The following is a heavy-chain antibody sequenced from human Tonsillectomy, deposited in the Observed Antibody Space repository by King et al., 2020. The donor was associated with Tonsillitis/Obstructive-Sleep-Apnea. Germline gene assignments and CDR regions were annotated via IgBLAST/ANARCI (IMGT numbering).Heavy chain of an antibody. D-gene: IGHD6-13*01. CDR3: ARLLYSSSWSHGYYYMDV. J-gene: IGHJ6*03. CDR2: IYYSGST. Sequence: QLQESGPGLVKPSETLSLSCTVSGGAISSSSYYWGWIRQPPGKGLEWIGSIYYSGSTSYNPSLKFRVTISVDTSKNQFSLKVSSVTASDTAVYYCARLLYSSSWSHGYYYMDVWGKGTTVTVSS. CDR1: GGAISSSSYY. V-gene: IGHV4-39*01.